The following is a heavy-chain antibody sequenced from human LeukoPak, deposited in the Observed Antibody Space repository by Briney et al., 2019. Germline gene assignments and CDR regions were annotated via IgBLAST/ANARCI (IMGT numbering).Heavy chain of an antibody. J-gene: IGHJ4*02. CDR3: AKSSSGWGRPDY. Sequence: GGSLRLSCAASGFTFSSSAMSWVRQAPGKGLEWDSGVSASGGSTYYADSVRGRFTISRDNSKNTLYVQMNSLRDEDTAVYYCAKSSSGWGRPDYWGQGTLVTVSS. V-gene: IGHV3-23*01. D-gene: IGHD6-19*01. CDR2: VSASGGST. CDR1: GFTFSSSA.